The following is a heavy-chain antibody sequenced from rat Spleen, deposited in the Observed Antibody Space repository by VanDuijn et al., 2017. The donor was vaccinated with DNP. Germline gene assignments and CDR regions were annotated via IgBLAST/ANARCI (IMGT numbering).Heavy chain of an antibody. CDR3: AREELPGLDY. D-gene: IGHD1-4*01. CDR2: MWSDGDT. J-gene: IGHJ2*01. V-gene: IGHV2-32*01. CDR1: GFSLTIYH. Sequence: QVQLKESGPGLVQPSQTLSLTCTVSGFSLTIYHVHWVRQPPGKGLEWMGVMWSDGDTSYNSALKSRLSIIRDTSKSQVFLKMNSLQTKDTATYYCAREELPGLDYWGQGVMVTVSS.